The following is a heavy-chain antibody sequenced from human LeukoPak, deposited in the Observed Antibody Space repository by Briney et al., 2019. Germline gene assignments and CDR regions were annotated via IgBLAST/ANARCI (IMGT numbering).Heavy chain of an antibody. J-gene: IGHJ4*02. CDR3: ARQGYTASYYFLDY. D-gene: IGHD1-26*01. Sequence: PSETLSLTCTVSGGSIRSYFWGWVRQPAGKGLEWIGRIYTTGATFYNPSLKPRLTMSIDTSKNQFSLRLTSVVAADTAVYYCARQGYTASYYFLDYWSQGTLVTVSS. CDR1: GGSIRSYF. CDR2: IYTTGAT. V-gene: IGHV4-4*07.